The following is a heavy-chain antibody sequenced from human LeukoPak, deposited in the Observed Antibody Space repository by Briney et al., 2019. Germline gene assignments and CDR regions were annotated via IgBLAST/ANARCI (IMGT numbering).Heavy chain of an antibody. Sequence: PGGSLRLSCAASGFTFSSYWMNWVGQAPGKGVVGVSLINSDRSTTNSPHSVKVRFTISRDNAKNTLYLQMNSLRAEDTAVYYCARPYCSSTSCYDFDYWGQGTLVTVSS. D-gene: IGHD2-2*01. CDR2: INSDRSTT. J-gene: IGHJ4*02. V-gene: IGHV3-74*01. CDR3: ARPYCSSTSCYDFDY. CDR1: GFTFSSYW.